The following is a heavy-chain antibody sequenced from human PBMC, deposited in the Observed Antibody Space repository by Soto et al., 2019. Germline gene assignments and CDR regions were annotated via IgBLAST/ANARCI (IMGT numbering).Heavy chain of an antibody. CDR1: GFTVSSNY. Sequence: VGSLRLSCAASGFTVSSNYMSWVRQAPGKGLEWVSVIYSGGSTYYADSVKGRFTISRDNSKNTLYLQMNSLRAEDTAVYYCARGSTATLFQYYYYGMDVWGQGTTVTVSS. J-gene: IGHJ6*02. CDR3: ARGSTATLFQYYYYGMDV. D-gene: IGHD2-15*01. CDR2: IYSGGST. V-gene: IGHV3-53*01.